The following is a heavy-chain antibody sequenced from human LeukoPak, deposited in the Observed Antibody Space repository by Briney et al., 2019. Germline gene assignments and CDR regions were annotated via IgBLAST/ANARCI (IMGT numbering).Heavy chain of an antibody. V-gene: IGHV3-74*03. Sequence: GGSLRLSCAASGFSFSTSWMHWVRQVPGKGLVWVSLINSDASSTTYADSVKGRFTISRDNAKNTVYLQMSSLRPEDTAVYYCARDRFYIPDVWGKGTTVTVSS. CDR2: INSDASST. J-gene: IGHJ6*04. CDR1: GFSFSTSW. D-gene: IGHD3-10*01. CDR3: ARDRFYIPDV.